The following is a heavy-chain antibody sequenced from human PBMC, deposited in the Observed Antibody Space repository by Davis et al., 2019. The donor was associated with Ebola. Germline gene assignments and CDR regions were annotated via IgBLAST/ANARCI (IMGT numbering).Heavy chain of an antibody. CDR2: ISHDGINK. CDR1: GFNFRSYV. CDR3: ARSAWMGATPLDY. J-gene: IGHJ4*02. V-gene: IGHV3-30-3*01. D-gene: IGHD1-26*01. Sequence: PGGSLRLSCVVSGFNFRSYVMHWVRQAPGKGLKWVAVISHDGINKYYGDSVKGRFTISRDNSNNILYLEMNSLRPEDTDLYYCARSAWMGATPLDYWGQGSLVTVSS.